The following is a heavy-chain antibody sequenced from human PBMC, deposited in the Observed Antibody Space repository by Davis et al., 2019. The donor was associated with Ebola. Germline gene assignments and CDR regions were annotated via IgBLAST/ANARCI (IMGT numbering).Heavy chain of an antibody. D-gene: IGHD2-2*01. CDR3: ARVRGIYCSSTSCYNNWFDP. CDR2: IYYSGST. V-gene: IGHV4-59*12. Sequence: SETLSLTCTVSGGSISSYYWSWIRQPPGKGLEWIGYIYYSGSTNYNPSLKSRVTISVDTSKNQFSLKLSSVTAADTAVYYCARVRGIYCSSTSCYNNWFDPWGQGTLVTVSS. J-gene: IGHJ5*02. CDR1: GGSISSYY.